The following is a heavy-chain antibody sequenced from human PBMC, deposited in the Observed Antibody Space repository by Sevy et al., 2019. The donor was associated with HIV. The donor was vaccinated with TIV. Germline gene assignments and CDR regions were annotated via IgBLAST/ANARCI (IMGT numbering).Heavy chain of an antibody. J-gene: IGHJ3*02. CDR1: GGSISSGSYY. CDR2: ISTSGST. V-gene: IGHV4-61*02. Sequence: SETLSLTCTVSGGSISSGSYYWSWIRQPAGKGLEWVGRISTSGSTNYNPSLKSRVTILRDTSKNQFSLRLTSMTAADTAVYYCARDGRGDWGTNWFAFDIWGQGTMVTVSS. D-gene: IGHD2-21*02. CDR3: ARDGRGDWGTNWFAFDI.